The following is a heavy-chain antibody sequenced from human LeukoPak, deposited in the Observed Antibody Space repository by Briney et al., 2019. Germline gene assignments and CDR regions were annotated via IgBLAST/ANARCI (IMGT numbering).Heavy chain of an antibody. CDR2: IWYDGSNK. Sequence: PGGSLRLSCAASGFTFSSYGMHWVRQAPGKGLEWVAVIWYDGSNKYYADSVKGRFTISRDNSKNTLYLQMNSLRAEDTAVYYCARYVDIVATIDYWGQGTLVTVSP. CDR1: GFTFSSYG. V-gene: IGHV3-33*01. J-gene: IGHJ4*02. D-gene: IGHD5-12*01. CDR3: ARYVDIVATIDY.